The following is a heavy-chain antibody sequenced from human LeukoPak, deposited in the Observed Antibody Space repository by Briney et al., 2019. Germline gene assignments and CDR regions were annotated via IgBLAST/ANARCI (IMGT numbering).Heavy chain of an antibody. CDR1: GFTFSTYA. D-gene: IGHD3-10*01. CDR3: AKGESHPKYYFDY. J-gene: IGHJ4*02. V-gene: IGHV3-23*01. Sequence: PGGSLRLSCAASGFTFSTYAMRWVRQAPGKGLEWVSTISGSDGRAYYADSVKGRFTISRDNSKNTLYLQMNSLRAEDTAVYYCAKGESHPKYYFDYRGQGTLVTVSS. CDR2: ISGSDGRA.